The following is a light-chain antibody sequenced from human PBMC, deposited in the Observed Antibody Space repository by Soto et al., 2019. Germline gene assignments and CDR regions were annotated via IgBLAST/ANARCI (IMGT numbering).Light chain of an antibody. CDR3: KQYGRSPPIT. V-gene: IGKV3-20*01. Sequence: EIVLTQSPGTLSLSPGERATLSCRASQSVSSSYLAWYQQKPGQAPRLLIYGASSRATGLTDRFSGSGSGTDLTLTISRLEPEDCAVYYCKQYGRSPPITFGQGTRLEIK. CDR1: QSVSSSY. CDR2: GAS. J-gene: IGKJ5*01.